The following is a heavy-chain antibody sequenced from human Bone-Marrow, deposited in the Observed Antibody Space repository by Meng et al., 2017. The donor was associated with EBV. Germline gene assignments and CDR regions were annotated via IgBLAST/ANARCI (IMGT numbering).Heavy chain of an antibody. CDR2: ISYDGSNK. CDR3: AKGPAHVGGWYWFVY. J-gene: IGHJ4*02. D-gene: IGHD6-19*01. Sequence: QVLLWCSGGVVVPPGRSLRLSFAASGLTFSSYGMHWFRKAPGKGLDGVAVISYDGSNKYYADSVKGRFTISRDNSKNTLYLQMNSLRAEDTAVYYCAKGPAHVGGWYWFVYWGQGTLVTVSS. V-gene: IGHV3-30*18. CDR1: GLTFSSYG.